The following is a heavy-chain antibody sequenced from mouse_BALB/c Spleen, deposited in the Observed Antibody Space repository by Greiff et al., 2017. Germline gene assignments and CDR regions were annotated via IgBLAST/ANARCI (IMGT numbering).Heavy chain of an antibody. V-gene: IGHV1-63*02. CDR2: IYPGGGYT. CDR1: GYTFTNYW. Sequence: QVQLKESGAELVRPGTSVKISCKASGYTFTNYWLGWVKQRPGHGLEWIGDIYPGGGYTNYNEKFKGKATLTADTSSSTAYMQLSSLTSEDSAVYFCARYRLGYYGSSYEGAYAMDYWGQGTSVTVSS. J-gene: IGHJ4*01. CDR3: ARYRLGYYGSSYEGAYAMDY. D-gene: IGHD1-1*01.